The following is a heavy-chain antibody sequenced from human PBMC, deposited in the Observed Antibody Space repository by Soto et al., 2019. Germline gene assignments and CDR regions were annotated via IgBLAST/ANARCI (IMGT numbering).Heavy chain of an antibody. CDR3: ARGRYGDY. D-gene: IGHD1-1*01. CDR2: ISAHNGDT. CDR1: GYTFTSYG. Sequence: QVHLVQSGAEVKKPGASVKVSCKASGYTFTSYGITWVRQAPGQGLEWMGWISAHNGDTDYAQKLQGRVIVNRDTSTSTAYMELRRLKSDDTAVYYRARGRYGDYWGQGALVTVSS. V-gene: IGHV1-18*01. J-gene: IGHJ4*02.